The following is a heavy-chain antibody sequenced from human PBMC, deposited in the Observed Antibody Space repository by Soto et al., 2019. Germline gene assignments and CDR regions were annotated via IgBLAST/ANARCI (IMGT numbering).Heavy chain of an antibody. CDR3: ARDALYSGSYPTPLGVGRMDI. CDR2: INPNSGGT. Sequence: ASVKVSCKASGYTFTGYYMYWVRQSPGQGLEWMGWINPNSGGTNYAQKFQGWVTMTRDTSISTAYMELSRLRSDDTAVYYCARDALYSGSYPTPLGVGRMDIWGQGTMVTVSS. J-gene: IGHJ3*02. D-gene: IGHD1-26*01. V-gene: IGHV1-2*04. CDR1: GYTFTGYY.